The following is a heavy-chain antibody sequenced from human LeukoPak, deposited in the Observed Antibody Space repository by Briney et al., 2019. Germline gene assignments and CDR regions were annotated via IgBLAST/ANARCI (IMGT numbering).Heavy chain of an antibody. CDR2: ISSTGGST. D-gene: IGHD5-12*01. V-gene: IGHV3-23*01. J-gene: IGHJ3*01. CDR1: GFTFSDYY. CDR3: AKDLSELRSSAVDV. Sequence: GGSLRLSCAASGFTFSDYYMSWARQAPGKGLEWVSAISSTGGSTYYADSVKGRFTISRDNSKTTLYLQMNSLRAEDTAVYYCAKDLSELRSSAVDVWGQGTMVTVSS.